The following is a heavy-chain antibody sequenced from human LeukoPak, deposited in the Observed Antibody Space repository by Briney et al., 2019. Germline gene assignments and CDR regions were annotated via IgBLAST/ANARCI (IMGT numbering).Heavy chain of an antibody. CDR1: GGSISSHY. CDR2: IYHSGST. CDR3: AKIVVVPAAIPGYKFDP. V-gene: IGHV4-59*11. Sequence: SETLSLTCTVSGGSISSHYWSWIRQPPGKGLEWIGYIYHSGSTNYNPSLKSRVTISVDTSKNQFSLKLSAVTAADTAVYYCAKIVVVPAAIPGYKFDPWGQGTLVTVSS. J-gene: IGHJ5*02. D-gene: IGHD2-2*02.